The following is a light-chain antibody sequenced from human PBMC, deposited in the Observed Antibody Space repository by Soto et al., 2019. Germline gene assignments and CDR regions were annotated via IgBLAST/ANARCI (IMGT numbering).Light chain of an antibody. J-gene: IGLJ2*01. CDR2: EVS. CDR3: SSYAGSNTFVV. CDR1: SSDVGGYNY. V-gene: IGLV2-8*01. Sequence: QSVLTQPPSASGSPGQSVTISCTGTSSDVGGYNYVSWYQQHPGKAPKFIIYEVSKRPSGVPARFSGSKSGNTASLTVSGLQAEDEADYYCSSYAGSNTFVVFGGGTQLTVL.